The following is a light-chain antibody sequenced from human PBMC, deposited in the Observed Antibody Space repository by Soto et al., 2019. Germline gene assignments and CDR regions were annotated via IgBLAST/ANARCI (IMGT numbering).Light chain of an antibody. J-gene: IGLJ1*01. CDR3: TSFAPGRIYV. CDR1: SSDICTCDL. CDR2: EVS. Sequence: QSALTQPASVSGSPGQSITISCSGTSSDICTCDLVSWYQQHRGRAPNIIIYEVSHRFSGLSYRFSGSKSGNTASLTISGLQAEYEGDYCCTSFAPGRIYVFGSGTKVTVL. V-gene: IGLV2-14*03.